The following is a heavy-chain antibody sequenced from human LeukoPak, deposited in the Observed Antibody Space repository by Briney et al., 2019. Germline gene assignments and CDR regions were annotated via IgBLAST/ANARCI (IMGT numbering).Heavy chain of an antibody. D-gene: IGHD6-19*01. Sequence: ASVKVSCKASGYTFTSYGINWVRQATGQGLEWMGWMNPNSGNTGYAQKFQGRVTMTRNTSISTAYMELSSLRSEDTAVYYCARCIAVAGSPFYYYYGMDVWGQGTTVTVSS. CDR1: GYTFTSYG. V-gene: IGHV1-8*01. CDR3: ARCIAVAGSPFYYYYGMDV. CDR2: MNPNSGNT. J-gene: IGHJ6*02.